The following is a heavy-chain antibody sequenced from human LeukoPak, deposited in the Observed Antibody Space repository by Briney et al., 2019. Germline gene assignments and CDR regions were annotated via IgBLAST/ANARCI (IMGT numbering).Heavy chain of an antibody. Sequence: GASVKVSCKASGYTFTGYYMHWVRQAPGHGLEWMGWINPNSGGTNYAQKFQGRVTMTRDTSISTAYMELSRLRSDDTAVYYCATTGAHSSGWYLYWGQGTLVTVSS. CDR3: ATTGAHSSGWYLY. CDR2: INPNSGGT. V-gene: IGHV1-2*02. CDR1: GYTFTGYY. D-gene: IGHD6-19*01. J-gene: IGHJ4*02.